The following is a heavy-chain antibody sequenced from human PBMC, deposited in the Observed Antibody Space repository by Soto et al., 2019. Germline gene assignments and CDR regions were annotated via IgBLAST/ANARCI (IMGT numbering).Heavy chain of an antibody. CDR1: GFTVSSNY. CDR2: IYSGGST. Sequence: GSLRLSCAAPGFTVSSNYMSWVRQAPGKGLEWVSVIYSGGSTYYADSVKGRFTISRDNSKNTLYLQMNSLRAEDTAVYYCARGQIGYCSGGSCYYYFDYWGQGTLVTVSS. CDR3: ARGQIGYCSGGSCYYYFDY. V-gene: IGHV3-53*01. J-gene: IGHJ4*02. D-gene: IGHD2-15*01.